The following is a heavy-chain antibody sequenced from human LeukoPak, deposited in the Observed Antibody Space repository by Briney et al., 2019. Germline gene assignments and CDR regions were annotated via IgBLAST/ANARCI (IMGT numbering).Heavy chain of an antibody. D-gene: IGHD3-10*01. CDR2: IIPIFGTA. CDR1: GGTFSSYA. CDR3: ARAGHYYGSGSSP. V-gene: IGHV1-69*05. Sequence: SVKVSCKASGGTFSSYAISWVRQAPGQGLEWMGGIIPIFGTANYAQKFQGRVTMTRNTSISTAYMELSSLRSEDTAVYYCARAGHYYGSGSSPWGQGTLVTVSS. J-gene: IGHJ5*02.